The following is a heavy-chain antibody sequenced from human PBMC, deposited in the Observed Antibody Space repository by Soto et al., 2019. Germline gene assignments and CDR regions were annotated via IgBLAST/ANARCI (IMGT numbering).Heavy chain of an antibody. D-gene: IGHD3-22*01. J-gene: IGHJ4*02. V-gene: IGHV3-30-3*01. CDR1: GFTFSSYA. CDR3: ARWGITMIVVHFDY. Sequence: GGSLRLSCAASGFTFSSYAMHWVRQAPGKGLEWVAVISYDGSNKYYADSVKGRFTISRDNSKNTLYLQMNSLRAEDTAVYYCARWGITMIVVHFDYWGQGTLVTVSS. CDR2: ISYDGSNK.